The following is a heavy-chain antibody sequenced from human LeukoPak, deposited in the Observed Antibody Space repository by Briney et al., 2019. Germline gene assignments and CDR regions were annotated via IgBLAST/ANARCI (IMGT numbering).Heavy chain of an antibody. V-gene: IGHV3-48*03. D-gene: IGHD3-10*01. J-gene: IGHJ4*02. Sequence: GGSLRLSCAASGFTFSSYEMNWVRQAPGKGLEWVSYISSSGSTIYYADSVKGRFTISRDNAKNSLYLQMNSLRAKDTAVYYCARALWFGETFPAYWGQGTLVTVSS. CDR1: GFTFSSYE. CDR2: ISSSGSTI. CDR3: ARALWFGETFPAY.